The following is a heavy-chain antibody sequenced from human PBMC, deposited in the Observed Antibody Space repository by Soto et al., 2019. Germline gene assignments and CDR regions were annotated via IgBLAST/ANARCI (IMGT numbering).Heavy chain of an antibody. J-gene: IGHJ4*02. Sequence: QLQLQESGPGLVKPSETLSLTCTVSGGSISNYYWSWIRQPPGKGLEWIAYIYYSGSTNYNPSLKSRVTISLDTSKNHFSLKLSSVTAADTAVYYCARHVVPAANYFDYWGQGTLVTVSS. CDR2: IYYSGST. V-gene: IGHV4-59*08. D-gene: IGHD2-2*01. CDR3: ARHVVPAANYFDY. CDR1: GGSISNYY.